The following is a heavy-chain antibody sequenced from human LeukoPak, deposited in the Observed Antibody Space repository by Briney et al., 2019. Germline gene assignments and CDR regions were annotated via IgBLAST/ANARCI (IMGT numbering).Heavy chain of an antibody. CDR1: GYTFTSYG. CDR2: ISAYNGNT. D-gene: IGHD3-3*01. V-gene: IGHV1-18*01. CDR3: ARDLNDFWSGPNWFDP. Sequence: ASVKVSCKASGYTFTSYGISWVRQAPGRGLEWMGWISAYNGNTNCAQKLQGRVTMTTDTSTSTAYMELRSLRSDDTAVYYCARDLNDFWSGPNWFDPWGQGTLVTVSS. J-gene: IGHJ5*02.